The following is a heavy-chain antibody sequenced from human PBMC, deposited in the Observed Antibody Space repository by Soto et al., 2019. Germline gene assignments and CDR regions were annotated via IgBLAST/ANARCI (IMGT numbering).Heavy chain of an antibody. CDR1: GFTFSSYS. V-gene: IGHV3-48*01. CDR3: ATWGVIDYYYYYMDV. Sequence: PGGSLRLSCAASGFTFSSYSMNWVRQAPGKGLEWVSYISSSSSTIYYADSVKGRFTISRDNAKNSLYLQMNSLRAEDTAVYYCATWGVIDYYYYYMDVWGKGTTVTVSS. D-gene: IGHD3-16*02. CDR2: ISSSSSTI. J-gene: IGHJ6*03.